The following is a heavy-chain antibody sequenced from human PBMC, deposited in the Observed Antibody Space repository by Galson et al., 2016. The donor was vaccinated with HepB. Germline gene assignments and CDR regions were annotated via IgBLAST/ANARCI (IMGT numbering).Heavy chain of an antibody. D-gene: IGHD5-12*01. CDR1: RFSLSSYA. CDR3: ARDLTPSFDSGTYYDAFDI. V-gene: IGHV3-23*01. Sequence: LRLSCAASRFSLSSYAISWVRQAPGKGLEWVSTISGNGVGTYYADSVKGRFTISRDNAKNSLFLQMNSLRAEDTAVYYCARDLTPSFDSGTYYDAFDIWGQGTMVTVSS. J-gene: IGHJ3*02. CDR2: ISGNGVGT.